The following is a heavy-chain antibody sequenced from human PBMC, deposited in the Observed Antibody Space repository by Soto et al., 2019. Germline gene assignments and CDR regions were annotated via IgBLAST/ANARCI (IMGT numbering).Heavy chain of an antibody. V-gene: IGHV4-34*01. CDR3: ARRRYDTVWGSYRSLYFDY. Sequence: SETLSLTCAVYGGSFSGYFWTWIRQPPGKGLEWIGEINHIRSIHYNPSLKSRVTMSVDTSKSQFSLSLSSVTAADTAVYYCARRRYDTVWGSYRSLYFDYWGQGTLVTVSS. CDR1: GGSFSGYF. D-gene: IGHD3-16*02. CDR2: INHIRSI. J-gene: IGHJ4*02.